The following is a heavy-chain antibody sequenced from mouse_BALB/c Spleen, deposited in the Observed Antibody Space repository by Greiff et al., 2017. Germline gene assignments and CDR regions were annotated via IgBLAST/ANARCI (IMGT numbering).Heavy chain of an antibody. CDR2: ISSGSSTI. V-gene: IGHV5-17*02. CDR3: ARRQYGNYGGFAY. CDR1: GFTFSSFG. Sequence: EVMLVESGGGLVQPGGSRKLSCAASGFTFSSFGMHWVRQAPEKGLEWVAYISSGSSTIYYEDTVKGRFTISRDNPKNTLFLQMTSLRSEDTAMYYCARRQYGNYGGFAYWGQGTLVTVSA. D-gene: IGHD2-10*02. J-gene: IGHJ3*01.